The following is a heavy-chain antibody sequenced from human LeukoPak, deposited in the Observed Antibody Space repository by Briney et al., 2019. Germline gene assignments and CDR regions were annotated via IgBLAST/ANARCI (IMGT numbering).Heavy chain of an antibody. CDR1: GFTFSSYA. D-gene: IGHD2-2*01. Sequence: GGSLRLSCAASGFTFSSYAMSWVRQAPGKGLEWVSAISGSGGGTYYADSVKGRFTISRDNSKNTLYLQMNSLRAEDTAVYYCAKDLVARYCSSTSCFPFDYWGQGTLVTVSS. CDR2: ISGSGGGT. V-gene: IGHV3-23*01. CDR3: AKDLVARYCSSTSCFPFDY. J-gene: IGHJ4*02.